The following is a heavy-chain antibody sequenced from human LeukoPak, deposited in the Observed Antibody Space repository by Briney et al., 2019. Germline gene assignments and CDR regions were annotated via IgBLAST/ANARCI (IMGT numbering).Heavy chain of an antibody. Sequence: GESLKISCKGSGYSFTSYWIGWVRQMPWKSLEWMGIIYPGDSDTRYSPSFQGQVTISADKSISTAYLQWSSLKASDTAMYYCARPTMVRGVIPSWFDYWGQGTLVTVSS. CDR3: ARPTMVRGVIPSWFDY. V-gene: IGHV5-51*01. D-gene: IGHD3-10*01. J-gene: IGHJ4*02. CDR2: IYPGDSDT. CDR1: GYSFTSYW.